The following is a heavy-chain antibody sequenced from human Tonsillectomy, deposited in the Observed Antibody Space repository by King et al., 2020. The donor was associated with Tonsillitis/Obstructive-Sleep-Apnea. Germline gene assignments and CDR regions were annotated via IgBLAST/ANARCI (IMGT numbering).Heavy chain of an antibody. D-gene: IGHD3-3*01. J-gene: IGHJ5*02. Sequence: QLQESGPGLVKPSETLSLTCTVSAGSISGSTYYWGWIRQPPGQGLEWIGSIYYSGTTYYNPSLKSLVTISVDTSKNQFSLKLSSVTAADTAVYYCARTSYDFWSGYYDWFDPWGQGTLVTVSS. CDR1: AGSISGSTYY. CDR2: IYYSGTT. CDR3: ARTSYDFWSGYYDWFDP. V-gene: IGHV4-39*01.